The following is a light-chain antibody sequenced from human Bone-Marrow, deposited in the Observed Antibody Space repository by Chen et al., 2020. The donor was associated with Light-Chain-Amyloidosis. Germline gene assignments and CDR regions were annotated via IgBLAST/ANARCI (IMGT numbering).Light chain of an antibody. Sequence: DILMTQTPLSLSVTPGQPASISCKSSHSLLHSDGRTYLFWFLQKPGQPPQLLMYEVSTRFSGVPDKFTGSGSGTHFTLNISRVEAEDVGIYYCMQNIQLPRTFGQGTKVEIK. J-gene: IGKJ1*01. V-gene: IGKV2D-29*01. CDR3: MQNIQLPRT. CDR2: EVS. CDR1: HSLLHSDGRTY.